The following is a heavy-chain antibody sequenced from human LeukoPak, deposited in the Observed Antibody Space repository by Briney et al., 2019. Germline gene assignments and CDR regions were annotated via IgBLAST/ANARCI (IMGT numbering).Heavy chain of an antibody. CDR1: GGSISSGSYY. CDR2: IYTSGST. J-gene: IGHJ4*02. D-gene: IGHD3-22*01. CDR3: AREAHFYDSGGYYYVRFDY. V-gene: IGHV4-61*02. Sequence: SETLSLTCTVSGGSISSGSYYWSWIRQPAGKGLEWIGRIYTSGSTNYNPSLKSRVTISVDTSNNHFSLRLSSVTAADTAVYYCAREAHFYDSGGYYYVRFDYWGQGTLVTVSS.